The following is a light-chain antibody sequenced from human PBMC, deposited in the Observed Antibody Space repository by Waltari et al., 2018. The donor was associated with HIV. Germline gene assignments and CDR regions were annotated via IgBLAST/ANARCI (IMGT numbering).Light chain of an antibody. V-gene: IGLV2-11*01. CDR3: CSYADNYPVV. Sequence: QSALTQPRSVSGSPGQSVTISCTGTRSDVGGYHYVSWYQHHPGKAPKFMIYDVNKRPSGVPDRFSGSKSGNTASLTSSGLQAEDEADYYCCSYADNYPVVFGGGTKLTVL. J-gene: IGLJ2*01. CDR1: RSDVGGYHY. CDR2: DVN.